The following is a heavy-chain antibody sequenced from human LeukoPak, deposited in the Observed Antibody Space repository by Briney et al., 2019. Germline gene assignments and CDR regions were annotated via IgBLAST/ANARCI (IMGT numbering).Heavy chain of an antibody. V-gene: IGHV3-30*18. CDR1: GFTFSNYA. J-gene: IGHJ6*04. CDR3: AKGDGGSSSWYDFYFYGVDV. D-gene: IGHD6-13*01. Sequence: QPGAPLRLSCVVAGFTFSNYARHWVRQAPGKGLEWVAVISNDGSKRHYADAVKGRLIISRDNSKNALSLQFNSLRGDDTAVYYCAKGDGGSSSWYDFYFYGVDVWGKGTAVTVSS. CDR2: ISNDGSKR.